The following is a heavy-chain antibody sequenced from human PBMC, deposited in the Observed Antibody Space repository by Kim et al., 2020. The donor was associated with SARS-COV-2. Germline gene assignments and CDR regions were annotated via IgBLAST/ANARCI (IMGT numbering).Heavy chain of an antibody. CDR2: INHSGCT. V-gene: IGHV4-34*01. Sequence: SETLSLTCAVYGGSFSGYYWSWIRQPPGKGLEWIGEINHSGCTNYNPSLKSRVTISVDTSKNQFSLKLSSVTAADTAVYYCARGVGDIPHDYWGQGTLVTVSS. D-gene: IGHD2-21*02. CDR1: GGSFSGYY. CDR3: ARGVGDIPHDY. J-gene: IGHJ4*02.